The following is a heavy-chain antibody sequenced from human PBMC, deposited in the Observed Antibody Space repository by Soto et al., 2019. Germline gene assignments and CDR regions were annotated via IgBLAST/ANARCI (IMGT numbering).Heavy chain of an antibody. V-gene: IGHV3-23*01. D-gene: IGHD3-22*01. CDR3: AKDRNRDFRITMIVVVIGPFDY. CDR2: ISGSGGST. CDR1: GFTFSSYA. J-gene: IGHJ4*02. Sequence: GLSLRLSCAASGFTFSSYAMSWVRQAPGKGLEWVSAISGSGGSTYYADSVKGRFTISRDNSKNTLYLQMNSLRAEDTAVYYCAKDRNRDFRITMIVVVIGPFDYWGQGTLVTVSS.